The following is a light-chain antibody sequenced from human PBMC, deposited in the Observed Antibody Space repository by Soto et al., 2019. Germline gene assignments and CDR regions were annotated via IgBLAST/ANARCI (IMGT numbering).Light chain of an antibody. CDR1: RSDIGGYNY. CDR2: EVS. V-gene: IGLV2-14*01. Sequence: QSALTQPASVSGSPGQSITISCTGTRSDIGGYNYVSWYQHHPGKAPKLMIFEVSNRPSGVSNRFSGSKSGNTASLTISGLQAEDEADYYCNSYTSSRSLVFGGGTKLTVL. CDR3: NSYTSSRSLV. J-gene: IGLJ3*02.